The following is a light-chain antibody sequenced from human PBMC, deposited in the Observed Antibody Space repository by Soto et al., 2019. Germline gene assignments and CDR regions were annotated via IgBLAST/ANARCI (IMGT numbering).Light chain of an antibody. CDR2: SNN. Sequence: QSVLTQSPSASGTPGQRVTISCSGSSSNIGSNTGNWYQQLPGTAPKLLIYSNNQRPSGVPDRFSGSKSGTSASLAISGLQSEDEADYYCAAWDDSLNGWVFGGGTKLTVL. CDR3: AAWDDSLNGWV. J-gene: IGLJ3*02. CDR1: SSNIGSNT. V-gene: IGLV1-44*01.